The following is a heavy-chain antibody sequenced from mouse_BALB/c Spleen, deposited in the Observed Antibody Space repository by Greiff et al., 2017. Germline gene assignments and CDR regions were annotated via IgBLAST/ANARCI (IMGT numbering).Heavy chain of an antibody. CDR3: TREVYYDSAWFAY. CDR1: GYTFTSYW. CDR2: IYPGNSDT. J-gene: IGHJ3*01. D-gene: IGHD2-4*01. V-gene: IGHV1-5*01. Sequence: VQLQQSGAELAKPGASVKMSCKASGYTFTSYWMHWVKQRPGQGLEWIGAIYPGNSDTSYNQKFKGKAKLTAVTSTSTAYMELSSLTNEDSAVYYCTREVYYDSAWFAYWGQGTLVTVSA.